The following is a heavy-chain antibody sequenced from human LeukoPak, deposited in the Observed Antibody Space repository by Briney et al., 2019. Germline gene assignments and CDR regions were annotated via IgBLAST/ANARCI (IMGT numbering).Heavy chain of an antibody. V-gene: IGHV3-23*01. CDR1: GFTFSSYA. D-gene: IGHD1-26*01. Sequence: GGSLRLSCAASGFTFSSYAMSWVRQAPGKGLEWVSAIRGSGGSTYYAESVKGRFTISRDNSKNTVYLQMNSLRAEDTAVYFCAREPDAGSGRYRAYFDYWGQGTLATVAS. CDR3: AREPDAGSGRYRAYFDY. CDR2: IRGSGGST. J-gene: IGHJ4*01.